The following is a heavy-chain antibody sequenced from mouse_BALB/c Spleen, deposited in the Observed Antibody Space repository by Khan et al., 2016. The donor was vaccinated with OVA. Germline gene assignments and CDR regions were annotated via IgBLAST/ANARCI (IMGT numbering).Heavy chain of an antibody. J-gene: IGHJ1*01. D-gene: IGHD3-1*01. V-gene: IGHV1-63*02. CDR2: FYPGGGYT. Sequence: QVQLQQSGAELVRPGTSVKISCKASGYTFTNYWLGWIKQRPGHGLEWIGDFYPGGGYTNYNEKFKGKATLTAGPSYSPAYMQLSGLTSEDSTVYFCARWATWYFDVWGAGTTVTVSS. CDR1: GYTFTNYW. CDR3: ARWATWYFDV.